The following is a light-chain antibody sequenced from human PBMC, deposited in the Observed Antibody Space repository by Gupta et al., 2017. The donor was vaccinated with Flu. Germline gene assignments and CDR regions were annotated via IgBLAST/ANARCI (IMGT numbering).Light chain of an antibody. CDR2: DVS. CDR3: ISYASSSSFV. Sequence: SITISCTGTSSDVGGYKYVSWYQQHPGKAPKLMIYDVSNRPSGVSKRFSGSKSGSTASLTISGLQAEDEADYFCISYASSSSFVFGTGTKVTVL. V-gene: IGLV2-14*03. CDR1: SSDVGGYKY. J-gene: IGLJ1*01.